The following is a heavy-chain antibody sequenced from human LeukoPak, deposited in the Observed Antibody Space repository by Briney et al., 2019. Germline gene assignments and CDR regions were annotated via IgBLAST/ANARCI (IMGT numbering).Heavy chain of an antibody. CDR3: AXXXXXXXXSSGYSPQGWFDP. CDR1: GGSISSYY. V-gene: IGHV4-59*08. CDR2: IYYSGST. Sequence: SETLSLTCTVSGGSISSYYWSWTRQPPGKGLEWIGYIYYSGSTNYNPSLKSRVTISVDTSKNQFSLKLSSVTAADTAVYYCAXXXXXXXXSSGYSPQGWFDPWGQGTLVTVSS. J-gene: IGHJ5*02. D-gene: IGHD3-22*01.